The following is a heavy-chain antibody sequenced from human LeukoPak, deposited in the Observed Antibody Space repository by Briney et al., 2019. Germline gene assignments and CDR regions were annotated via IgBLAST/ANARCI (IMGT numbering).Heavy chain of an antibody. D-gene: IGHD3-10*01. V-gene: IGHV1-3*01. CDR3: ARDPRNYYGSGSYSGAFDI. CDR2: INAGNGNT. CDR1: GYTFTSYA. J-gene: IGHJ3*02. Sequence: ASTKVFCNASGYTFTSYAIHWVRQAPGPMLEWMGWINAGNGNTKFSQKLQGRVTITMDTSASTAYMELSSLRSEDTAVYYCARDPRNYYGSGSYSGAFDIWGQGTMVTVSS.